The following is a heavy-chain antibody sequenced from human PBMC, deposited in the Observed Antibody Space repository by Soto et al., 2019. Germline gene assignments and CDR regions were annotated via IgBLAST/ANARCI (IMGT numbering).Heavy chain of an antibody. CDR2: IDYNEINQ. Sequence: QEQLVESGGGVVQPGRSLRLSCVASGFTFSNYGMHWVRQAPGKGLEWVAGIDYNEINQDYIDPVKGRFTISRDQSKNTLYLPMNSLRAEDTAVYYCARDFCPVPTCYALWGQGVLVTVSS. CDR3: ARDFCPVPTCYAL. D-gene: IGHD2-2*01. J-gene: IGHJ4*02. V-gene: IGHV3-33*01. CDR1: GFTFSNYG.